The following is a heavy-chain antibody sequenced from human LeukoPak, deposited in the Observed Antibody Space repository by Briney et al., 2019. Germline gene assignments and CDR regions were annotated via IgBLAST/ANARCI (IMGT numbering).Heavy chain of an antibody. CDR1: GYTFTSYD. Sequence: SVKVSCKTSGYTFTSYDITWVRQAPGQGLEWMGGIIPIFGTANYAQKFQGRVTITTDESTSTAYMELSSLRSEDTAVYYCARDLGRPFDYWGQGTLVTVSS. CDR2: IIPIFGTA. J-gene: IGHJ4*02. V-gene: IGHV1-69*05. CDR3: ARDLGRPFDY.